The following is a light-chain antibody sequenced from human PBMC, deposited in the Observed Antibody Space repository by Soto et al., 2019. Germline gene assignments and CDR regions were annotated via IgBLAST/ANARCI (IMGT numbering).Light chain of an antibody. CDR2: WAS. CDR1: QTVLSISNNKNY. V-gene: IGKV4-1*01. CDR3: QQYYSDPT. Sequence: DIVVTQSPDSLAVYLGETATMNFKTSQTVLSISNNKNYLAWFQRRPGPPPKMILYWASTRESGVPDRFSGSGSGTDFTLTINRLEAEDVALYYCQQYYSDPTFGQGTKVDIK. J-gene: IGKJ1*01.